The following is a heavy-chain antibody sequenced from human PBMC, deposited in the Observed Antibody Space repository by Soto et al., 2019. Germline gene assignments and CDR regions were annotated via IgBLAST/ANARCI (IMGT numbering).Heavy chain of an antibody. Sequence: GSLRLSCAASGFTFSSYGMHWVRQAPGKGLEWVAVISYDGSNKYYADSVKGRFTISRDNSKNTLYLQMNSLRAEDTAVYYCAKDSIGYYYYGMDVWGQGTTVTVSS. J-gene: IGHJ6*02. V-gene: IGHV3-30*18. CDR3: AKDSIGYYYYGMDV. CDR2: ISYDGSNK. CDR1: GFTFSSYG.